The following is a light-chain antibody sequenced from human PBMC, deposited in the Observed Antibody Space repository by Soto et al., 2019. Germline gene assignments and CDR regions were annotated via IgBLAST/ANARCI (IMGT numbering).Light chain of an antibody. CDR3: MQGTHWPPVT. CDR2: KVS. J-gene: IGKJ1*01. CDR1: QNLVYRDGNTH. V-gene: IGKV2-30*01. Sequence: DVVMTQSPLSLPVTLGQPASISCSSSQNLVYRDGNTHLSWFHQRPCQSQRLHIDKVSPRDSWVPNRFSGSGSVRYFTLQISRVEAEDFGVYYCMQGTHWPPVTFGQGTKVEI.